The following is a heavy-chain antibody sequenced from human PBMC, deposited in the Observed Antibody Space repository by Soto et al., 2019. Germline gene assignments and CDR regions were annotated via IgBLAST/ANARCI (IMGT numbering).Heavy chain of an antibody. CDR3: ARTTAVPNTLRSRYFFDY. CDR1: GGSVSNKTYY. J-gene: IGHJ4*02. CDR2: VYYSGTT. D-gene: IGHD4-17*01. V-gene: IGHV4-61*01. Sequence: SETLSLTCPVSGGSVSNKTYYWSWIRQPPGKRLEWIGYVYYSGTTNYSPSLKSRVTISVDLSKNQFSLRLSSVTTADTALYYCARTTAVPNTLRSRYFFDYWGQGTLVTVSS.